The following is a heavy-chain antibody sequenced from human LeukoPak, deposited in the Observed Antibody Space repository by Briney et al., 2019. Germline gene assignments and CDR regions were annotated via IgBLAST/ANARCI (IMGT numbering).Heavy chain of an antibody. D-gene: IGHD6-19*01. Sequence: PSETLSLTCTVSGGSISSYYWSWIRQPPGKGLEWIGYIYYSGSTNYNPSLKSRVTISVDTSKNQFSLKLSSVTAADTAVYYCAGPGYSSGWYGGLDYWGQGTLVTVSS. CDR2: IYYSGST. CDR1: GGSISSYY. CDR3: AGPGYSSGWYGGLDY. V-gene: IGHV4-59*08. J-gene: IGHJ4*02.